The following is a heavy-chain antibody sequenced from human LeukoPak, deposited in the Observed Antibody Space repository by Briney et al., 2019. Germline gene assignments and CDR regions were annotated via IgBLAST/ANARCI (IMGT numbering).Heavy chain of an antibody. J-gene: IGHJ4*02. CDR2: ISSGGSTI. V-gene: IGHV3-48*03. CDR3: ARRPGTLPLDY. CDR1: GFTFSTYE. Sequence: GGSLRLSWAASGFTFSTYEMNWVRQAPGKGLEWVSYISSGGSTIYYADSVKGRFTISRDDAKNSLYLQMNSLRAEDTAVYYCARRPGTLPLDYWGQGTLVTVSS. D-gene: IGHD1-1*01.